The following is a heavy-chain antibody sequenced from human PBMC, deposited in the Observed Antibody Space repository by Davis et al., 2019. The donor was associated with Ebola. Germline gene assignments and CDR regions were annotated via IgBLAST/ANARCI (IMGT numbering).Heavy chain of an antibody. J-gene: IGHJ4*02. D-gene: IGHD1-26*01. Sequence: MPSETLSLTCTVSGGSISSGGYYWSWIRQHPGKGLEWIGYIYYSGSTYYNPSLKSRVTISVDTSKNQFSLKLSSVTAADTAVYYCARDGAPGPFDYWGQGTLVTVSS. CDR2: IYYSGST. CDR3: ARDGAPGPFDY. CDR1: GGSISSGGYY. V-gene: IGHV4-31*03.